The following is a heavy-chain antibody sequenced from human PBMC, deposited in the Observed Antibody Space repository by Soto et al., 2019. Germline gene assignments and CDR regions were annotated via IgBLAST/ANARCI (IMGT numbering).Heavy chain of an antibody. V-gene: IGHV2-5*02. D-gene: IGHD3-3*01. CDR3: AHRVLRTVFGLVTTTAIYFDF. J-gene: IGHJ4*02. Sequence: QITLKESGPTVVKPTETVTVTCTFSGLSLTTSVVGVGWVRQSPGKAPEWLALIYWDDDKRYSTSLKSRLTITKDTSKNQVVLTMANVDPADTATYYCAHRVLRTVFGLVTTTAIYFDFWGQGTPVVVSS. CDR1: GLSLTTSVVG. CDR2: IYWDDDK.